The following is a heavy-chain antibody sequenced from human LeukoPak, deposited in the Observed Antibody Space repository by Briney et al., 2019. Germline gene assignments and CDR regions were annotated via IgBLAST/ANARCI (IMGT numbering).Heavy chain of an antibody. CDR2: IYYSGST. Sequence: SETLSLTCTVSGGSIRSYYWSWIRQPPGKGLEWIGYIYYSGSTNYNPSLKSRVSISVDTPKNQFSLKLSSVTAADTAVYYCARTGSTVTMLYPFDHWGQGTLVTVSS. J-gene: IGHJ4*02. V-gene: IGHV4-59*01. CDR1: GGSIRSYY. D-gene: IGHD4-17*01. CDR3: ARTGSTVTMLYPFDH.